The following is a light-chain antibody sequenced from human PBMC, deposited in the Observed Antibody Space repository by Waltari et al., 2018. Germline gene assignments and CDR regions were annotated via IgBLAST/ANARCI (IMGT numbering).Light chain of an antibody. CDR2: DSF. CDR1: QGIGMY. Sequence: TGRASQGIGMYLAWYKQKPGKAHNLLIYDSFNWHSGVPSRFSGSGSGTDFTLTISSLQPEDFATYYCQQCNTYPFPFGQGTRLEIK. V-gene: IGKV1-13*02. J-gene: IGKJ5*01. CDR3: QQCNTYPFP.